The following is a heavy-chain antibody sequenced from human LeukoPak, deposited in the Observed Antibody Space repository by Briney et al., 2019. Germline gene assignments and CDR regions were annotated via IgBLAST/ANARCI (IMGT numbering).Heavy chain of an antibody. CDR2: MKQDGREK. CDR1: GFTFSSYW. Sequence: GGSLRLSCAASGFTFSSYWMSWVRQAPGKGLEWVANMKQDGREKYLVDSVKGRFTISRDNAKNSVYLHMNSLRAGDTAVYYCARVHHSSSWGTDDCWGQGTLVTVSS. V-gene: IGHV3-7*01. D-gene: IGHD6-13*01. J-gene: IGHJ4*02. CDR3: ARVHHSSSWGTDDC.